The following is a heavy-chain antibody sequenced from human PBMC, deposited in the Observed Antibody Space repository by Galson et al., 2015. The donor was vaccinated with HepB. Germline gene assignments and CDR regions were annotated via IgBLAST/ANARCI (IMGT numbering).Heavy chain of an antibody. CDR3: ARDYYGSGSFSTGIEY. Sequence: SLRLSCAASGFSLSNYVMHWVRQAPGKGLEWVTMISYDGSAQHYADSVKGRFTISRDNSKSTLYLQMNNLRPEDTALYYCARDYYGSGSFSTGIEYWGQGTLVTVSS. J-gene: IGHJ4*02. V-gene: IGHV3-30-3*01. CDR2: ISYDGSAQ. CDR1: GFSLSNYV. D-gene: IGHD3-10*01.